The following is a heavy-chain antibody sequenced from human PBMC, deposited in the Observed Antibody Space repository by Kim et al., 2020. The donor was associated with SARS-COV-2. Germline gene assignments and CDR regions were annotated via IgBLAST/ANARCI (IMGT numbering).Heavy chain of an antibody. V-gene: IGHV3-23*01. CDR3: AKDGGYCSNISCRTNWF. D-gene: IGHD2-2*01. CDR1: GFTFSSYA. CDR2: ISGSGGAT. J-gene: IGHJ5*01. Sequence: GGSLRLSYAASGFTFSSYAMSWVRQAPGKGLEWVSTISGSGGATYFADSVKGRFTISRDNSKNTLFLQMNSLRAEDTAVYYCAKDGGYCSNISCRTNWF.